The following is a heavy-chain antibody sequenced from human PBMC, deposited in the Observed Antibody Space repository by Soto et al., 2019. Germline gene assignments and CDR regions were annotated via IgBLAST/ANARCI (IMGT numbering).Heavy chain of an antibody. J-gene: IGHJ6*02. CDR1: GDSFTGYN. V-gene: IGHV1-2*04. Sequence: ASVKVSCKASGDSFTGYNMQWVRQAPGQGLEWMGWINPNSGGTNYAQKFQGWVTMTRDTSISTAYMELSRLRSDDTAVYYCARDQGYCSSTSCYGYYYYGMDVWGQGTMVTVTS. CDR2: INPNSGGT. D-gene: IGHD2-2*01. CDR3: ARDQGYCSSTSCYGYYYYGMDV.